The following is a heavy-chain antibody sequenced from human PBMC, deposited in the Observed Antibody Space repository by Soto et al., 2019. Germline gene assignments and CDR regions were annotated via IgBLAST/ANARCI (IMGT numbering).Heavy chain of an antibody. CDR3: ARDPATINKLIGVWFDP. J-gene: IGHJ5*02. D-gene: IGHD4-4*01. CDR1: GDTFGRFT. CDR2: IKPISDIT. V-gene: IGHV1-69*13. Sequence: SVKVSCKASGDTFGRFTINWVRQAPGQGLEWMGGIKPISDITNYAQRFQGRVTFTADASTSTVYLELSSLRSEDTAMYYCARDPATINKLIGVWFDPWGQGTLVTVSS.